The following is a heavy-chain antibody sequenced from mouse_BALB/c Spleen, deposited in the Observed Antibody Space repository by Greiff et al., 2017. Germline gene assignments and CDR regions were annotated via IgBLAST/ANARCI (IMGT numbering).Heavy chain of an antibody. J-gene: IGHJ1*01. CDR2: ISYSGST. CDR1: GYSITSDYA. CDR3: ARKDGNYLYWYFDV. D-gene: IGHD2-1*01. V-gene: IGHV3-2*02. Sequence: EVQLVESGPGLVKPSQSLSLTCTVTGYSITSDYAWNWIRQFPGNKLEWMGYISYSGSTSYNPSLKSRISITRDTSKNQFFLQLNSVTTEDTATYYCARKDGNYLYWYFDVWGAGTTVTVSS.